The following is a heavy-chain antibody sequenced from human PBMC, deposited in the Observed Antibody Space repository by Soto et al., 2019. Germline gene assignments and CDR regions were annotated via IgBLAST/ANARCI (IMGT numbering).Heavy chain of an antibody. Sequence: QVQLQESGPGLVKPSQTLSLTCTVSGGSISSGDYYWSWIRQPPGKGLEWIGYIYYSGSTYYNPSLKSRVTISVDTSKNQFSLKLSSVTAADTAVYYCARGGVAAAWTLWYFDLWGRGTLVTVSS. CDR1: GGSISSGDYY. V-gene: IGHV4-30-4*01. CDR3: ARGGVAAAWTLWYFDL. D-gene: IGHD6-13*01. CDR2: IYYSGST. J-gene: IGHJ2*01.